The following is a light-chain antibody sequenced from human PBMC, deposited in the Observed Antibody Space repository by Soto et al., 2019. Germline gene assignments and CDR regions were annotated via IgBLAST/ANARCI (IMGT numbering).Light chain of an antibody. V-gene: IGKV3-15*01. CDR1: QSVSSN. CDR3: QQYNNWPQT. J-gene: IGKJ1*01. CDR2: GAS. Sequence: TQSPATLSLSPGERAALYCRASQSVSSNLAWYQQKPGQAPRLLIYGASTRATGIPARFSGSGSGTEFTLTISSLQSEDFAVYYCQQYNNWPQTFGQGTKVDTK.